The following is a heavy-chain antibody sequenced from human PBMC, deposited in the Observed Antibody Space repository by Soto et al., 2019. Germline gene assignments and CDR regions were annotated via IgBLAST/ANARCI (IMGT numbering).Heavy chain of an antibody. V-gene: IGHV1-69*01. Sequence: QVQLVQSVAEVKKPGSSVKVSCKASGSTFRSYAISWVRQAPGQGLEWMGGIIPIFGTANYAQKFQGRVTIIGDETTSTVNMELSSMRSENTAVYYCARDEYYYGSVSSNESGAFDIWGQGTMVTVSS. J-gene: IGHJ3*02. CDR2: IIPIFGTA. CDR3: ARDEYYYGSVSSNESGAFDI. D-gene: IGHD3-10*01. CDR1: GSTFRSYA.